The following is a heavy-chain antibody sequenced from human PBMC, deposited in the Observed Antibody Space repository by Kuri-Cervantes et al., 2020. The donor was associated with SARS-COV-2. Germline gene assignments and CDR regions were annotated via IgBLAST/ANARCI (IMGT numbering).Heavy chain of an antibody. D-gene: IGHD4-17*01. Sequence: GESLKISCSGSGFTFGGYWMHWVRQAPRKGLEWVANIKQDGSEKYYVDSVKGRFTISRDNAKNSLYLQMNSLRAEDTAVYYCARDGYGDYVPYGMDVWGQGTTVTVSS. V-gene: IGHV3-7*01. J-gene: IGHJ6*02. CDR1: GFTFGGYW. CDR3: ARDGYGDYVPYGMDV. CDR2: IKQDGSEK.